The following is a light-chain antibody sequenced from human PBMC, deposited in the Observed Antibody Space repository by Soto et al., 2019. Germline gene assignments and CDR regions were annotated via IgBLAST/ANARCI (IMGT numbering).Light chain of an antibody. CDR3: QQRSDWSRHT. CDR1: QSVGSA. Sequence: EIVLTQSPATLSLSPGERATLSCRASQSVGSALAWYQQRPGQAPRLLLYDASNRATDIPARFSGSGSGTDLTLTISSLEPEDFAVYYCQQRSDWSRHTFGGGTRVEVK. V-gene: IGKV3-11*01. J-gene: IGKJ4*01. CDR2: DAS.